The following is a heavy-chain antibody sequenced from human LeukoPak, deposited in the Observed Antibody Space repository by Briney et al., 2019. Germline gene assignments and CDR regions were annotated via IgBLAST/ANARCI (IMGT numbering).Heavy chain of an antibody. Sequence: WASVKVSCKASGGTFSSYAISWVRQAPGQGLEWMGRIIPILGIANYAQKFQGRVTITADKSTSTAYMELSSLRSEDTAVYYCAKDLAYCGGDCYSEAFDIWGQGTMVTVSS. D-gene: IGHD2-21*02. CDR3: AKDLAYCGGDCYSEAFDI. CDR1: GGTFSSYA. V-gene: IGHV1-69*04. CDR2: IIPILGIA. J-gene: IGHJ3*02.